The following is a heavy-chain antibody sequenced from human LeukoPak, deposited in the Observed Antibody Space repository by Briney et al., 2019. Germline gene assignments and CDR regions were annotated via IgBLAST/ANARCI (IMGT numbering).Heavy chain of an antibody. V-gene: IGHV1-58*02. CDR3: AAEGNDYGDWAHAFDI. CDR2: IVVGSGNT. CDR1: GFTFTSSV. Sequence: EASVKVSCKASGFTFTSSVMQWVRQARGQRLEWIGWIVVGSGNTNYAQKFQERVTITRDMSTSTAYMELSSLRSEDTAVYYCAAEGNDYGDWAHAFDIWGQGTMVTVSS. D-gene: IGHD4-17*01. J-gene: IGHJ3*02.